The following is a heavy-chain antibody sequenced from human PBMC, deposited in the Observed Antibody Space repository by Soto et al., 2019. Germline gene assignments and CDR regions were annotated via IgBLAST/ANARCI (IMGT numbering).Heavy chain of an antibody. J-gene: IGHJ6*02. CDR3: ASRLGYSSSWYYGMDV. CDR1: GGTFSSYA. CDR2: IIPIFGTA. Sequence: QVQLVQSGAEVKKPGSSVNVSCKASGGTFSSYAISWVRQAPGQGLEWMGGIIPIFGTANYAQKFQGRVTITADKSTSTAYIELSSLRSEDTAVYYCASRLGYSSSWYYGMDVWGQGTTVTVSS. D-gene: IGHD6-13*01. V-gene: IGHV1-69*06.